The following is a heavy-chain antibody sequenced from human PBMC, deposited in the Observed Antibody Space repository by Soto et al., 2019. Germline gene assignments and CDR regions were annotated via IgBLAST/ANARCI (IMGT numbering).Heavy chain of an antibody. CDR3: AREKSKGMDV. J-gene: IGHJ6*02. CDR2: MNPNSGNT. CDR1: GYTFTSYD. V-gene: IGHV1-8*01. Sequence: ASVKVYCKASGYTFTSYDINWVRQATGQGLEWMGGMNPNSGNTAYAQKFQGRVTMSRNTSISTAYMELSSLRSEDTDGYCCAREKSKGMDVCGQGTTVTVS.